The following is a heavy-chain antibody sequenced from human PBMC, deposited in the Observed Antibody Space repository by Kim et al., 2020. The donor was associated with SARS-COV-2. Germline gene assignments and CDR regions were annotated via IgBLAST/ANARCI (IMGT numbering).Heavy chain of an antibody. CDR3: VKDQSGCYPCDVFDL. Sequence: GGSLRLSCVASGFTFSSYAMSWVRQAPGKGLEWVSAISGSGGSTYYADSVKGRFTISSDNSKKTLYLQMNSLRAKNTAANYCVKDQSGCYPCDVFDLWG. V-gene: IGHV3-23*01. CDR1: GFTFSSYA. CDR2: ISGSGGST. D-gene: IGHD1-26*01. J-gene: IGHJ3*01.